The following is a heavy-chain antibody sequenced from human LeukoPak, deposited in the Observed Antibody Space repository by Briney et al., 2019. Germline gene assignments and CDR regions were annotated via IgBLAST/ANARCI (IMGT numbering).Heavy chain of an antibody. D-gene: IGHD1-26*01. Sequence: GGSLRLSCAASGFTFSDYYMSWIRQAPGEGLEWVSYISSSGSSISYADSVKGRFTISRDNAKNSLYLQMNSLRAEDTAVYYCARWAGAILTDYWGQGTLVTVSS. J-gene: IGHJ4*02. CDR2: ISSSGSSI. V-gene: IGHV3-11*04. CDR3: ARWAGAILTDY. CDR1: GFTFSDYY.